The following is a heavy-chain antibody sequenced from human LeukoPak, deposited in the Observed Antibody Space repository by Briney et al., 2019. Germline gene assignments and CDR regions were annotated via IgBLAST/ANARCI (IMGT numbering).Heavy chain of an antibody. J-gene: IGHJ4*02. Sequence: GGSLRLSCAASGFSFNSHAMNWVRQVPGKGLQWVSTIDASGVNTYYGNSVEGRFTISRDNSENTLYLQMNSLRAEDTAVYYCAKDQGGYTYGSFDYWGQGTLVTVSS. CDR1: GFSFNSHA. V-gene: IGHV3-23*01. CDR2: IDASGVNT. CDR3: AKDQGGYTYGSFDY. D-gene: IGHD5-18*01.